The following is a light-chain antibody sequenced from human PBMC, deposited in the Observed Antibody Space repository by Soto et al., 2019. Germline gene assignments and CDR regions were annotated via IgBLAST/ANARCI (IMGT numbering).Light chain of an antibody. V-gene: IGKV3-15*01. CDR1: QSVSSN. Sequence: EIVMTQSPATLSVSPGERATLSCRASQSVSSNLAWYQQKPGQAPGLLIYGASTRATGIPARFSGSGSGTEFTLTISSLQSEDLAVYYCQQYNNWPPWTFGQGTKVEIK. J-gene: IGKJ1*01. CDR3: QQYNNWPPWT. CDR2: GAS.